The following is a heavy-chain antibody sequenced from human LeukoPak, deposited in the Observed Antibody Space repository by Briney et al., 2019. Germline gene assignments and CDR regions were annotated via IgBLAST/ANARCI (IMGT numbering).Heavy chain of an antibody. CDR3: ARGPAINGLYSYSYYYMDV. CDR1: GFTFSSYG. Sequence: PGGSLRLSCAASGFTFSSYGMHWVRRAPGKGLAWLSFIQYNGGKFYAESVKGRFTISRDNSKNTVYLEMNSLRPDDTAVYYCARGPAINGLYSYSYYYMDVWGKGTTVTVSS. V-gene: IGHV3-30*02. D-gene: IGHD2-8*01. J-gene: IGHJ6*03. CDR2: IQYNGGK.